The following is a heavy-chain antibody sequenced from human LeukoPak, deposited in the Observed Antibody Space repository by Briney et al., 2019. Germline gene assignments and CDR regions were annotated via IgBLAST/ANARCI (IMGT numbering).Heavy chain of an antibody. CDR2: IRYDGSNK. CDR3: AKDRGTYSSSRPLDY. Sequence: GGSLRLSCAASGFTFSSYGMHWVRQAPGKGLEWVAFIRYDGSNKYYADSVKGRFTISRDNSKNTLYLQMNSLRAEDTTVYYCAKDRGTYSSSRPLDYWGQGTLVTVSS. CDR1: GFTFSSYG. V-gene: IGHV3-30*02. D-gene: IGHD6-13*01. J-gene: IGHJ4*02.